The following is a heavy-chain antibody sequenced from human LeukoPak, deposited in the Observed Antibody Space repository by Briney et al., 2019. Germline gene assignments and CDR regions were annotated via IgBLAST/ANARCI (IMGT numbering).Heavy chain of an antibody. V-gene: IGHV3-23*01. CDR3: ARGSAPGAFDI. J-gene: IGHJ3*02. CDR2: ISGSGGNT. Sequence: GGSLRLSCAASGFTFSSYAMSWVRQAPGKGLKWVSGISGSGGNTYYADSVKGRFTISRDNSKNTLYLQMNSLRAEDTAVYYCARGSAPGAFDIWGQGTMVTVSS. CDR1: GFTFSSYA.